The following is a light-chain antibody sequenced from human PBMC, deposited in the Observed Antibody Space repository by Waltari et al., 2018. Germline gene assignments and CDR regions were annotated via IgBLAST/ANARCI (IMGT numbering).Light chain of an antibody. CDR3: SSYAGSSKGV. CDR1: SSDVGNYKR. Sequence: QSALTQPASVSGSPGQSITISCTGTSSDVGNYKRVSWYQQHPGKAPNLMIYSVSKRPSGVSVRFSCSKSGDMVSLTISGLQPEDEAEYFCSSYAGSSKGVFGGGTKVTVL. CDR2: SVS. J-gene: IGLJ2*01. V-gene: IGLV2-23*02.